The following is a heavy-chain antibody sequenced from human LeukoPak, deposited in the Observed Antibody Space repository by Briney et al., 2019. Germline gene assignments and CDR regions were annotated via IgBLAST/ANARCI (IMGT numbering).Heavy chain of an antibody. V-gene: IGHV4-59*08. Sequence: PSETLSLTCTVSGGSISSYYWSWIRQPPGKGLEWIGYIYYSGTTYYDPSLKSRVIISVDTSNSQFSLKLSSVTAADTAVYYCARHTGDYFDYWGQGTLVTVSS. CDR2: IYYSGTT. CDR3: ARHTGDYFDY. D-gene: IGHD1-14*01. CDR1: GGSISSYY. J-gene: IGHJ4*02.